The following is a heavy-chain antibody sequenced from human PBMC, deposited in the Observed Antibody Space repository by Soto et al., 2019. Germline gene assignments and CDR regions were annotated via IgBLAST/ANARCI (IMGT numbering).Heavy chain of an antibody. D-gene: IGHD6-13*01. CDR2: FDPEDGET. CDR3: ATVRYSSSRKRSWFDP. V-gene: IGHV1-24*01. J-gene: IGHJ5*02. Sequence: ASVKVSCKVSGYTLTELSMHWVRQAPGKGLEWMGGFDPEDGETIYAQKFQGRVTMTEDTSTDTAYMELSSLRSEDTALYYCATVRYSSSRKRSWFDPWGQGTLVTVSS. CDR1: GYTLTELS.